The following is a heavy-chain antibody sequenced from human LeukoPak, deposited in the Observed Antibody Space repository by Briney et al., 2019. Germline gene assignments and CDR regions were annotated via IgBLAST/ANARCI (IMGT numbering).Heavy chain of an antibody. CDR2: INQDGSEK. D-gene: IGHD2-8*02. V-gene: IGHV3-7*01. CDR3: AGAWSRVDGFDI. Sequence: GGSMRLSCAASGFTFSSYAMHWVRQAPGKGLEWVANINQDGSEKYYVDSVKGRFTVSRDNAKNSVYLQMNSLRTEDTAIYYCAGAWSRVDGFDIWGQGTMVTVSS. J-gene: IGHJ3*02. CDR1: GFTFSSYA.